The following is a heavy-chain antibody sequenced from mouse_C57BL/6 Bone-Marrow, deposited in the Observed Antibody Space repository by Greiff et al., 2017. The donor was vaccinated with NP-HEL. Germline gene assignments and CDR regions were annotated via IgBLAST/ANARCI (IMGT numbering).Heavy chain of an antibody. J-gene: IGHJ1*03. CDR2: SRNKANDYTT. V-gene: IGHV7-1*01. CDR1: GFTFSDFY. D-gene: IGHD1-1*01. CDR3: ARDGPYYYGSSYVYFDV. Sequence: EVNVVESGGGLVQSGRSLRLSCATSGFTFSDFYMEWVRQAPGKGLEWIAASRNKANDYTTEYSASVKGRFIVSRDTSQSILYLQMNALRAEDTAIYYCARDGPYYYGSSYVYFDVWGTGTTVTVSS.